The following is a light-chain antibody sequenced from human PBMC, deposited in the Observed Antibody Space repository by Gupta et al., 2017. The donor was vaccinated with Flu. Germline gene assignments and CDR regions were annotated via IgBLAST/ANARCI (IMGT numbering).Light chain of an antibody. Sequence: DIVMTQSQLALPVTPGEPASISCRSSQSLLHSNGYNYLDWYLQKPGQSPQLLIYLGSNRASGGPDRFSGSGSGTDFTLKSSRVEAEDVGVYYCMQALQTPLTFGGGTKVEIK. CDR2: LGS. CDR1: QSLLHSNGYNY. J-gene: IGKJ4*01. CDR3: MQALQTPLT. V-gene: IGKV2-28*01.